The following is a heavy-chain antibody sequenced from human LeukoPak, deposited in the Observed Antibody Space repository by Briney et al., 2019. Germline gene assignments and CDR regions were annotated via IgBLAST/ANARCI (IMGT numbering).Heavy chain of an antibody. CDR3: ARRLYYDSTGYIE. J-gene: IGHJ2*01. V-gene: IGHV4-39*01. CDR1: GDYISSSSYY. D-gene: IGHD3-22*01. CDR2: IYHSGRT. Sequence: SETLSLTCAVSGDYISSSSYYWGWIRQSPGTGLEWIGDIYHSGRTYYNPSLKSRVAISIDTSKNQFSLRLRSMTAADTAVFYCARRLYYDSTGYIEWGRGTLVTVSS.